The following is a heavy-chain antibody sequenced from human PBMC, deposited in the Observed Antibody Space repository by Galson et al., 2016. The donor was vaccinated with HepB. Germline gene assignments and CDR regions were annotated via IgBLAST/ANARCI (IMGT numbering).Heavy chain of an antibody. D-gene: IGHD3-16*01. CDR1: GFTVSNNY. Sequence: SLRLSCAASGFTVSNNYMTWVRQAPGKGLEWVSVIYSTGSTKYADSVKGRFTISRDRSKNTLYLQMNSLRAEDTAVYYCARDGGVKVGGDYWGQGTLVTVSS. V-gene: IGHV3-53*01. J-gene: IGHJ4*02. CDR3: ARDGGVKVGGDY. CDR2: IYSTGST.